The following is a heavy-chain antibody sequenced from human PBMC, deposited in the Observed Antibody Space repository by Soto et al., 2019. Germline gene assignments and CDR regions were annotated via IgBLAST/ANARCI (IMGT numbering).Heavy chain of an antibody. CDR3: ARGTYYTGDNGYYYFES. D-gene: IGHD3-3*01. V-gene: IGHV3-48*02. CDR2: ISRTSNTI. Sequence: PXGSLRLSCASSVFTFSGESMICLRHSPGKCLEWISFISRTSNTIYYVGSVKGRFTTSRDNGKNLLYLQMNDLRDEDTAVYYCARGTYYTGDNGYYYFESWGKVTLCTVSS. CDR1: VFTFSGES. J-gene: IGHJ4*02.